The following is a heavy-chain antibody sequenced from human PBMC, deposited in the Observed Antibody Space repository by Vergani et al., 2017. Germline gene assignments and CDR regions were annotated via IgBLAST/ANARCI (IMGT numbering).Heavy chain of an antibody. CDR3: ARDRYCSSTSCSPGWFDP. J-gene: IGHJ5*02. CDR1: GGTFSSYA. D-gene: IGHD2-2*01. V-gene: IGHV1-69*13. Sequence: QVQLVQSGAEVKKPGSSVKVSCKASGGTFSSYAISWVRQAPGQGLEWMGGIIPIFGTANYAQKFQGRVTITADESTRTAYMELSSLRSEDTAVYYCARDRYCSSTSCSPGWFDPWGQGTLVTVSS. CDR2: IIPIFGTA.